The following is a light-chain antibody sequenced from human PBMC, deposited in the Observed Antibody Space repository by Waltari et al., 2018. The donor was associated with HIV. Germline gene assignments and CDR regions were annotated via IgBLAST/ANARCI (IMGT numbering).Light chain of an antibody. J-gene: IGLJ3*02. CDR2: TNN. CDR3: AAWDDNVTGVV. V-gene: IGLV1-47*01. CDR1: SPNIGKNY. Sequence: QSVLTQPPSASGTPGQRVTISCSGSSPNIGKNYVYWYQEVPEAAPKLLIYTNNQRPSGVPDRFAGSKSGNTASLAISGLRSEDEADYYCAAWDDNVTGVVFGGGTKLTVL.